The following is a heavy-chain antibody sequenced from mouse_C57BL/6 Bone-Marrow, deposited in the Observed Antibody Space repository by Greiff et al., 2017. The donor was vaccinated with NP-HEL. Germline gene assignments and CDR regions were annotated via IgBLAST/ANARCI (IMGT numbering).Heavy chain of an antibody. CDR1: GYTFTSYW. D-gene: IGHD3-2*02. V-gene: IGHV1-59*01. Sequence: VQLQQPGAELVRPGTSVKLSCKASGYTFTSYWMHWVKQRPGQGLEWIGVIDPSDSYTNYNQKFKGKATLTVDTSSSTAYMQLSSLTSEDSAVYYCARQLRLPYYYAMDYWGQGTSVTVSS. CDR2: IDPSDSYT. CDR3: ARQLRLPYYYAMDY. J-gene: IGHJ4*01.